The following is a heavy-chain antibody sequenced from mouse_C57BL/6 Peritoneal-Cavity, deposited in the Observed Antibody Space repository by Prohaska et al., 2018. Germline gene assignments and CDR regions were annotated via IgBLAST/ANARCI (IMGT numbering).Heavy chain of an antibody. D-gene: IGHD6-1*01. Sequence: VKQRHVYALEWFGEIDPSDSYTNYNQKFKGKATLTVDKSSSTAYMQLSSLTSEDSAVYYCASGNPFYYINYWGQGTTLTVSS. J-gene: IGHJ2*01. CDR2: IDPSDSYT. CDR3: ASGNPFYYINY. V-gene: IGHV1-69*02.